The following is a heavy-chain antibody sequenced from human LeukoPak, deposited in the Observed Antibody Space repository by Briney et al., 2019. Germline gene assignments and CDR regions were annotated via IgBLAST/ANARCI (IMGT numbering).Heavy chain of an antibody. CDR3: ARVGPGGNWNYASGYGMDV. CDR1: GYTFTSYG. CDR2: ISAYNGNT. D-gene: IGHD1-7*01. V-gene: IGHV1-18*01. J-gene: IGHJ6*02. Sequence: GASVKVSCKASGYTFTSYGISWVRQAPGQGLEWMGWISAYNGNTNYAQKLQGRVTMTTDTSTSTAYMELRSLRSDDTAVYYCARVGPGGNWNYASGYGMDVWGQGTTVTVSS.